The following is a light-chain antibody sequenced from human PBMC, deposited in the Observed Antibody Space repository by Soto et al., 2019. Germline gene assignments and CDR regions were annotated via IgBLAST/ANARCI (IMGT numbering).Light chain of an antibody. CDR1: QDISSY. Sequence: AVRMTQSPSSLSASTRDRVTITCRASQDISSYLAWYQQKPGKAPKYLIYGAPTLQSGVPSRFSGSGSGTDCTLTSSCLQPDDFATYYCQHYNSYSEAFGQGTKVDI. CDR3: QHYNSYSEA. V-gene: IGKV1-8*01. CDR2: GAP. J-gene: IGKJ1*01.